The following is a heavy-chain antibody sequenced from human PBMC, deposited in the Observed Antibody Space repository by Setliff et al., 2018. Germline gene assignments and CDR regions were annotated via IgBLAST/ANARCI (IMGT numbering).Heavy chain of an antibody. J-gene: IGHJ1*01. CDR2: IFHLGNA. Sequence: SQTLSLTCTVSGFYISGGYCWGWIRQSPGKGLEWIASIFHLGNAYYNPSLKSRVTMSVDTSKNQFSLRLTSVTAADTAVYYCVRQGADTGSNYDKYFRHWGQGTLVTVSS. D-gene: IGHD1-26*01. V-gene: IGHV4-38-2*02. CDR3: VRQGADTGSNYDKYFRH. CDR1: GFYISGGYC.